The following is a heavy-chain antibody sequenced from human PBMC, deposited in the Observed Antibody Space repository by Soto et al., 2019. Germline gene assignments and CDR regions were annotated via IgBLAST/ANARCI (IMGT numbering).Heavy chain of an antibody. V-gene: IGHV1-46*01. J-gene: IGHJ4*02. CDR1: GYTFSNYY. CDR2: INPSGDST. Sequence: ASVKVSCKGAGYTFSNYYMHWVRQAPGQGLEWMGIINPSGDSTSYAQEFQGRVTMTRETSTSTLYMELSSLRSEDTAVYYGGDYDSWGRGTLVTVSS. CDR3: GDYDS.